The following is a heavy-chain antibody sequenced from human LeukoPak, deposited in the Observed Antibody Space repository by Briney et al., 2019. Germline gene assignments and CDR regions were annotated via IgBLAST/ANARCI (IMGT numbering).Heavy chain of an antibody. CDR2: MNPNSGNT. V-gene: IGHV1-8*03. D-gene: IGHD6-13*01. CDR1: GYTFTSYD. Sequence: ASVKVSCKASGYTFTSYDINWVRQATGQGREWMGWMNPNSGNTGYAQKFQGRVTITRNTSMSTAYMELSSLRSEDTAVYYCARAIISVSSSSWNDYWGQGTLVTVSS. CDR3: ARAIISVSSSSWNDY. J-gene: IGHJ4*02.